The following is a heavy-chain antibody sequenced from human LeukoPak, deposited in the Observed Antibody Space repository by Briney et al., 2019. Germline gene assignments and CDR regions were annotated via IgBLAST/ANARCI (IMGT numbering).Heavy chain of an antibody. Sequence: GGSLRLSCAGSGFTFSTYWMHWVRQAPGGGLVWVSGLNADGSTTSYADSVKGRFSISRDNAKNTVYLQMSSLRAEDTAVYYCAKESGYDVDLEYWGQGALVTVSS. J-gene: IGHJ4*02. CDR3: AKESGYDVDLEY. V-gene: IGHV3-74*01. D-gene: IGHD5-12*01. CDR1: GFTFSTYW. CDR2: LNADGSTT.